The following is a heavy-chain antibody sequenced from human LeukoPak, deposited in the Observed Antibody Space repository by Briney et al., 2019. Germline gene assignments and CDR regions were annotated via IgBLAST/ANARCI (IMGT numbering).Heavy chain of an antibody. CDR3: ARLAALRYFDY. CDR1: GFTFSSYA. Sequence: GGSLRLSCAASGFTFSSYAMHWVRQAPGKGLEWVAVISYDGSNKYYADSVKGRFTISRDNSKNTLYLQMNSLRAEDTAVYYCARLAALRYFDYWGQGTLVTVSS. D-gene: IGHD3-3*01. V-gene: IGHV3-30*14. J-gene: IGHJ4*02. CDR2: ISYDGSNK.